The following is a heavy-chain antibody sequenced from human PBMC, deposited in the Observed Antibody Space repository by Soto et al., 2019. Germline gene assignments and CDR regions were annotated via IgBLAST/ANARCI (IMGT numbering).Heavy chain of an antibody. J-gene: IGHJ6*02. CDR3: AKTLRSSGSYFHYYYYYGMDV. D-gene: IGHD1-26*01. Sequence: PGGSLRLSCAASGFTFSSYGMHWVRQAPGKGLEWVAVISYDGGNKYYADSVKGRFTISRDNSKNTLYLQMNSLRAEDTAVYYCAKTLRSSGSYFHYYYYYGMDVWGQGTTVTVSS. CDR1: GFTFSSYG. CDR2: ISYDGGNK. V-gene: IGHV3-30*18.